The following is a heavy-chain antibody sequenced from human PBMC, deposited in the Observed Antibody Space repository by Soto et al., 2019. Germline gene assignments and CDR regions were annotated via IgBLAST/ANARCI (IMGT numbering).Heavy chain of an antibody. CDR2: INPATGAA. CDR1: GYPVTAYY. V-gene: IGHV1-2*02. Sequence: QLHLVQSGAVVKKPGASVTVSCSASGYPVTAYYMHWVRQAPGRGLEWMGGINPATGAAKYTQTFPGGVTMTRGTSTSTVFMELSGLTSEDTGVFYCARGGGVGVAGSAAFDMWGQGTLVTVSS. J-gene: IGHJ3*02. D-gene: IGHD3-3*01. CDR3: ARGGGVGVAGSAAFDM.